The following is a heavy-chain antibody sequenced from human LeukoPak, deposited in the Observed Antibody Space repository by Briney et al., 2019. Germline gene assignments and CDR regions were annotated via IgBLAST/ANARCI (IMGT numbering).Heavy chain of an antibody. CDR3: ARGSQSYYFDY. CDR1: GFTFDDYG. Sequence: GGSLRLSCAASGFTFDDYGMSWVRQAPGKGLEWVSGINWNGGSTAYADPVKGRFPIYRDNDKNSLYLEMNSLRAEDTALYYCARGSQSYYFDYWGQGTLVTVSS. J-gene: IGHJ4*02. CDR2: INWNGGST. V-gene: IGHV3-20*04.